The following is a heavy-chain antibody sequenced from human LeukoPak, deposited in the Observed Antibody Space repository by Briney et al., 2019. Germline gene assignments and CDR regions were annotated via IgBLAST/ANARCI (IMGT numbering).Heavy chain of an antibody. CDR3: ARVLDYGGNWDDY. J-gene: IGHJ4*02. CDR2: IKQDGSEK. V-gene: IGHV3-7*01. CDR1: GFTFSSYW. Sequence: GGSLRLSCAASGFTFSSYWMSWVRQAPGNGLEWVANIKQDGSEKYYVDSVKGRFTISRDNAKNSLYLQMNSLRAEDTAVYYCARVLDYGGNWDDYWGQGTLVTVSS. D-gene: IGHD4-23*01.